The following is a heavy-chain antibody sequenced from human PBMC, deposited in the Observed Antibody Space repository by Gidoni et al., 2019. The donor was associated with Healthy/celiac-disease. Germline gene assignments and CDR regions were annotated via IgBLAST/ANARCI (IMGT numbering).Heavy chain of an antibody. CDR2: IYTSGST. D-gene: IGHD3-22*01. Sequence: QVQLQESGPGLVKPSQTLSLTCTVSGGSISSGSYYWSWIRQPAGKGLEWIGRIYTSGSTNYNPSLKSRVTISVDTSKNQFSLKLSSVTAADTAVYYCASSHFYDSSGYYTYVGAFDIWGQGTMVTVSS. CDR3: ASSHFYDSSGYYTYVGAFDI. J-gene: IGHJ3*02. V-gene: IGHV4-61*02. CDR1: GGSISSGSYY.